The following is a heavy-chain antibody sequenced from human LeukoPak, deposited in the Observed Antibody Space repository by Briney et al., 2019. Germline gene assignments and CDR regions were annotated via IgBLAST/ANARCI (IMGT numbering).Heavy chain of an antibody. CDR1: GFTFSSYG. D-gene: IGHD2-2*01. CDR2: ISYDGSNK. CDR3: AKSKPAYYYYGMDV. J-gene: IGHJ6*02. V-gene: IGHV3-30*18. Sequence: PGRSLRLSCAASGFTFSSYGMHWVRQAPGKGLEWVAVISYDGSNKYYADSVKGRFTISRDNSKNTLYLQMNSLRAEDTAVYYCAKSKPAYYYYGMDVWGQGTTVTVSS.